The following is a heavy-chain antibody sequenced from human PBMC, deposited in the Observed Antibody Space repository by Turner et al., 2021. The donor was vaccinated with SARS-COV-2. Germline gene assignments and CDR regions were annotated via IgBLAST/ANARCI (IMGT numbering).Heavy chain of an antibody. J-gene: IGHJ4*02. CDR3: ARGQSRGFYGSGSRRFDY. CDR2: IKRSGST. D-gene: IGHD3-10*01. Sequence: QVQLQQWGAGLVKPSETLSLTCGVSGGSFSTYYWSWFLQSPGKGLEWIAEIKRSGSTNYSPSLKSRVTISVYTPKRQISLNLTSVTAADTAIYFCARGQSRGFYGSGSRRFDYWGQGTQVTVSS. CDR1: GGSFSTYY. V-gene: IGHV4-34*01.